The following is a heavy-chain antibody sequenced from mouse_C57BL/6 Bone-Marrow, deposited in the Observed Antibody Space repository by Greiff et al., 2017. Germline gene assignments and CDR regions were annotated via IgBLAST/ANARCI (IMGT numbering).Heavy chain of an antibody. CDR1: GFSLTSYG. V-gene: IGHV2-5*01. J-gene: IGHJ1*03. CDR3: AKNSWWYFDV. CDR2: IWRGGST. D-gene: IGHD1-1*01. Sequence: VQLQQSGPGLVQPSQSLSITCTVSGFSLTSYGVHWVRQSPGKGLEWLGVIWRGGSTDYNAAVMSRLSITKDNSKSQVFFKMNSLQADDTAIYYCAKNSWWYFDVWGTGTTVTVSS.